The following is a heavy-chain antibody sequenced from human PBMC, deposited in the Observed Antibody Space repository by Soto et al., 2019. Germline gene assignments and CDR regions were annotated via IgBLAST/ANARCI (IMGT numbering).Heavy chain of an antibody. CDR1: GGTFSSYA. Sequence: QVQLVQSGAEVKKPGSSVKVSCKASGGTFSSYAISWVRQAPGQGLEWMGGIIPIFGTANYAQKFQGTVTITADESTSTAYMELSSLRSEDTVVYYCARSAYAYYASSGTFDYWGQGTLVTVSS. D-gene: IGHD3-22*01. J-gene: IGHJ4*02. V-gene: IGHV1-69*01. CDR3: ARSAYAYYASSGTFDY. CDR2: IIPIFGTA.